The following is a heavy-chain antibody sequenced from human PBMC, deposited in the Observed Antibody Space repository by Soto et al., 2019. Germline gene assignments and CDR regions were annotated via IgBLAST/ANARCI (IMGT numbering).Heavy chain of an antibody. Sequence: QVQLQESGPGLLKPSETLSLTCTVSGGSISSYFYIWVRQPPGKGLEWIGSVYYTGTTDYNPSLTSQVPISVDTSKTQFSLNLRSVPAADTAVYYCARDLAAVPRAFDYWGRGTLVTVSS. D-gene: IGHD6-13*01. CDR1: GGSISSYF. V-gene: IGHV4-59*01. CDR3: ARDLAAVPRAFDY. CDR2: VYYTGTT. J-gene: IGHJ4*02.